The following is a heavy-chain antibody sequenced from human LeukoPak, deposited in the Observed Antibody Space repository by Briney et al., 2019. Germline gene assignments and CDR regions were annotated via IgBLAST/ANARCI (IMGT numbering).Heavy chain of an antibody. CDR3: ARYSYGSPLGY. Sequence: GGSLRLSCAASGFTFSSYWMSWVRQAPGKGLEWVANIKQDGSEKYYVDSVKGRFTISRDNAKHSLYLQMNSLRAEDTAVYYCARYSYGSPLGYWGQGTLVTVYS. J-gene: IGHJ4*02. CDR2: IKQDGSEK. D-gene: IGHD5-18*01. CDR1: GFTFSSYW. V-gene: IGHV3-7*05.